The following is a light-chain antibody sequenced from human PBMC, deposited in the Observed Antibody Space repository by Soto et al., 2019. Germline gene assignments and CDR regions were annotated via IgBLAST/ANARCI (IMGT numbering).Light chain of an antibody. V-gene: IGKV3-20*01. CDR1: QSVTGSY. Sequence: EIVLTQSPGTLSLSPGERATLSCRASQSVTGSYLAWYQQKPGQAPRLVIYGTYNRATGIPDRFSGSGSGTDFTLTISRLEPEDFAVYDCQHYGISSWTFGQGTKVEIK. CDR3: QHYGISSWT. CDR2: GTY. J-gene: IGKJ1*01.